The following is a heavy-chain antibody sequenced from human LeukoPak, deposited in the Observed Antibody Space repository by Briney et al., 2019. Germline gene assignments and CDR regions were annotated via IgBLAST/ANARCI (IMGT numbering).Heavy chain of an antibody. Sequence: PGGSLRLSCAASGFTFSNAWMSWVRQAPGKGLEWVGRIKSKTDGGTTDYAAPVKGRFTISRDDSKNTLYLQMNSLKTEDTAVYYCTTDLGYGSGSYYFIVWGQGTLVTVSS. J-gene: IGHJ4*02. V-gene: IGHV3-15*01. D-gene: IGHD3-10*01. CDR1: GFTFSNAW. CDR3: TTDLGYGSGSYYFIV. CDR2: IKSKTDGGTT.